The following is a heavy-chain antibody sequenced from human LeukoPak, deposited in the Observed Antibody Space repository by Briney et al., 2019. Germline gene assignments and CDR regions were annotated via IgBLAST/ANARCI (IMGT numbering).Heavy chain of an antibody. J-gene: IGHJ5*02. CDR2: ISNDGGGT. Sequence: GGSLRLSCAASGFIFNNYGLVWVRQAPGKGLEWVSAISNDGGGTTYADFVKGRFTISRDNSKNTLFLQMNSQRAEDTALYYCAKGSSGYFLDLWGQGTLVTVSS. V-gene: IGHV3-23*01. CDR1: GFIFNNYG. CDR3: AKGSSGYFLDL. D-gene: IGHD3-22*01.